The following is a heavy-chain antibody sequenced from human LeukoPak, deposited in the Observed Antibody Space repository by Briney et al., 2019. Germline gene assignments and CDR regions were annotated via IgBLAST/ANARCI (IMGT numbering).Heavy chain of an antibody. Sequence: GEPLKISCKGSGYSFSTHWIAWVRQMPGKGLEWMTFMYPANSDIRYSPSFQGQVTMSADTSITTAYLHWSGLKASDTAMYYCARTAVDYGGNALYFDYWGPGTPVTVSS. D-gene: IGHD4-23*01. V-gene: IGHV5-51*01. CDR2: MYPANSDI. J-gene: IGHJ4*02. CDR1: GYSFSTHW. CDR3: ARTAVDYGGNALYFDY.